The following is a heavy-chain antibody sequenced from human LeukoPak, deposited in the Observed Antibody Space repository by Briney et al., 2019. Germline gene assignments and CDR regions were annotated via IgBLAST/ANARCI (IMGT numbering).Heavy chain of an antibody. CDR1: GGTFSSYA. Sequence: SVKVSCKASGGTFSSYAISWVRQAPGQGLEWMGGIIPIFGTANYAQKFQGRVTITADKSTSTAHMELSSLRSEDTAVYYCARDDPGITGTTGGNWFDPWGQGTLVTVSS. D-gene: IGHD1-7*01. J-gene: IGHJ5*02. CDR2: IIPIFGTA. CDR3: ARDDPGITGTTGGNWFDP. V-gene: IGHV1-69*06.